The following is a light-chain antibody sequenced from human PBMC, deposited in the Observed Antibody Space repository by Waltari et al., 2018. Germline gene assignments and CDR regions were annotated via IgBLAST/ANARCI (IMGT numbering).Light chain of an antibody. CDR1: QSLVHSDGNTY. J-gene: IGKJ2*01. CDR2: KVS. Sequence: DVVMTQSTLSLSVPLGQQAYISCRSSQSLVHSDGNTYLQWFQQRPGQSPRRLIYKVSSRESGVPDRFSGSGSGTDFTLKISRVEAEDVGVYYCMQGTYWPYTFGQGTKLDIK. V-gene: IGKV2-30*02. CDR3: MQGTYWPYT.